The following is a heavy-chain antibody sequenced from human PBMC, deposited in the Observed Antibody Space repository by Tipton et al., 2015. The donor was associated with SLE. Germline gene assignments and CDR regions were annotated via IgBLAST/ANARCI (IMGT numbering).Heavy chain of an antibody. CDR1: GGSFNNFY. Sequence: TLSLTCTVYGGSFNNFYWSWIRQPPEKGLEWIGEINDSGSTKYNPSLKSRVTISVDTSKNQFSLNLTSMTAADTAVYYCAIRGMGNSGSYYEPDHFGYWGQGILVTVSS. CDR3: AIRGMGNSGSYYEPDHFGY. V-gene: IGHV4-34*09. CDR2: INDSGST. D-gene: IGHD3-10*01. J-gene: IGHJ4*02.